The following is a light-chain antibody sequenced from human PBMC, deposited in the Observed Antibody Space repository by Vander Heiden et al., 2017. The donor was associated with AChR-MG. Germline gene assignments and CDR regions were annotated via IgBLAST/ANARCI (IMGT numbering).Light chain of an antibody. CDR2: GAS. V-gene: IGKV3-15*01. J-gene: IGKJ2*01. CDR3: QQYNNWPLT. Sequence: EIVMTQSPATLSVSPGERATLSCRASQSVSSNLAWYQQKPGQAPRLLIYGASTRATGIPANFSGSGSGTEFTLTISSLQSEDFAVYYCQQYNNWPLTVGQGTKLEI. CDR1: QSVSSN.